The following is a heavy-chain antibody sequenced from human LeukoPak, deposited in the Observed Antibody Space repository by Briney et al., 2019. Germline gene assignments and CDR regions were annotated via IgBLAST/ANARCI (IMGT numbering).Heavy chain of an antibody. CDR3: ARLGSRHGYNWGDL. V-gene: IGHV5-51*01. Sequence: GASLQISCEGSGSRFTSYWIGWVRQMPGKGLGGMGIIYPGDSDTRYSPSFQGQVTISADKSISTAYLQWSSLKASDTAMYYCARLGSRHGYNWGDLWGQGTLVSVSS. J-gene: IGHJ5*02. CDR1: GSRFTSYW. CDR2: IYPGDSDT. D-gene: IGHD5-24*01.